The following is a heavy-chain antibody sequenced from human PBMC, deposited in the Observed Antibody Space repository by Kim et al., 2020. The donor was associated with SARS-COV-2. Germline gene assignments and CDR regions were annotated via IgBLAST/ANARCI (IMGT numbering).Heavy chain of an antibody. CDR1: GFTFSSYG. J-gene: IGHJ4*02. CDR2: IWYDGSNK. V-gene: IGHV3-33*01. Sequence: GGSLRLSCAASGFTFSSYGMHWVRQAPGKGLEWVAVIWYDGSNKYYADSVKGRFTISRDNSKNTLYLQMNSLRAEDTAVYYCARFISNSGHLDYWGQGTLVTVSS. D-gene: IGHD1-26*01. CDR3: ARFISNSGHLDY.